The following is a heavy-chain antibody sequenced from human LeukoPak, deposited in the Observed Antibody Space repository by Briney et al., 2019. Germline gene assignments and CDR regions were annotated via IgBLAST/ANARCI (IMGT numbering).Heavy chain of an antibody. CDR3: AKSPGCSSTSCYGYYGMDV. CDR1: GFTFSSYA. V-gene: IGHV3-23*01. J-gene: IGHJ6*02. CDR2: ISGSGST. D-gene: IGHD2-2*01. Sequence: GGSLRLSCAASGFTFSSYAMSWVRQAPGKGLEWVSAISGSGSTYYADSVKGRFTISRDNSKNTLYLQMNSLRAEDTAVYYCAKSPGCSSTSCYGYYGMDVWGQGTTVTVSS.